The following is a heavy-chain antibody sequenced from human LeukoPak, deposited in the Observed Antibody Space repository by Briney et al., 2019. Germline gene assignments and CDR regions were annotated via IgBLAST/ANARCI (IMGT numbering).Heavy chain of an antibody. CDR2: IGSSGTTK. CDR3: VSETSASNFNALDS. D-gene: IGHD4-11*01. CDR1: EFTLSSYE. Sequence: PGGSLRLSCVASEFTLSSYEMNWVRQAPGKGLEWVSKIGSSGTTKTYADSVGGRFTISRDNAKNSLHLQMNSLRADDTAIYFCVSETSASNFNALDSWGQGTTVTVSS. J-gene: IGHJ3*01. V-gene: IGHV3-48*03.